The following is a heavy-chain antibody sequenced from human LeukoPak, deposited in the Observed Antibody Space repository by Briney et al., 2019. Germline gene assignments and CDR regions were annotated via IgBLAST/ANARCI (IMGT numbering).Heavy chain of an antibody. D-gene: IGHD4-11*01. CDR3: AKLDSNAKGYYFDY. Sequence: GRSLRLSCAASGFTFSSYAMHWVRQAPGKGLEWVSAISGSGGSTYYADSVKGRFTISRDNSKNTLYLQMNSLRAEDTAVYYCAKLDSNAKGYYFDYWGQGTLVTVSS. CDR2: ISGSGGST. J-gene: IGHJ4*02. V-gene: IGHV3-23*01. CDR1: GFTFSSYA.